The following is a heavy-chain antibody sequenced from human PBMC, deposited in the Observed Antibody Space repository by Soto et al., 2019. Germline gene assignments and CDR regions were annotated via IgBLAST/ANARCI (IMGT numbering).Heavy chain of an antibody. V-gene: IGHV3-48*03. D-gene: IGHD6-19*01. CDR2: ISSSGSTI. CDR1: GFTFSSYE. J-gene: IGHJ4*02. Sequence: EVQLVESGGGLVQPGGSLRLSCAASGFTFSSYEMNWVRQAPGKGLEWVSYISSSGSTIYYADSVKGRFTISRDNAKNSLYLQMNSLRAEDKAVYYCARGQYSSGGGYFDYWGQETLVTVSS. CDR3: ARGQYSSGGGYFDY.